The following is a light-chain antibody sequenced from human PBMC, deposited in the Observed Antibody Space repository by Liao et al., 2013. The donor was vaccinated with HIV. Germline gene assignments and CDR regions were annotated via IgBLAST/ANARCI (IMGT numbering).Light chain of an antibody. V-gene: IGLV3-21*01. Sequence: SYELTQPPSVSVAPGKTARIPCGGNNIGSKNVHWYQQKPGQAPVLVIYYDSARPSGIPERLSGSRSGNTATLTISRVEAGDEADYYCQVWDRSSDHVVFGGGTKLTVL. J-gene: IGLJ2*01. CDR2: YDS. CDR1: NIGSKN. CDR3: QVWDRSSDHVV.